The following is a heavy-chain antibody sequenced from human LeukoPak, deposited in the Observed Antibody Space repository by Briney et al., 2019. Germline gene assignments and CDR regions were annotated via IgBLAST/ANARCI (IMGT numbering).Heavy chain of an antibody. V-gene: IGHV4-34*01. CDR3: ARSYSPGQLGRRGPVVSDS. CDR2: ISHRGGT. J-gene: IGHJ4*02. Sequence: SETLSLTCGFHGGNYYWNWIRQSPGKGLEWIGEISHRGGTNYNPSLESRVTISRDMSMNQFSLRLTSVTAADSATYHCARSYSPGQLGRRGPVVSDSWGQGSLVLVS. CDR1: GGNYY. D-gene: IGHD1-26*01.